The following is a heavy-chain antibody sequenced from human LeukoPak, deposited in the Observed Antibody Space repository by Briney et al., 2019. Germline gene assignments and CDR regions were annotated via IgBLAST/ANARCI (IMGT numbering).Heavy chain of an antibody. CDR1: GGSISSYY. Sequence: SETLSLTCTVSGGSISSYYWSWIRQPPGKGLEWIGYIYYSGSTNYNPSLKSRVTISVDTSKNQFSLKLSSVTAADTAVYYCARGMTTNYYYYYGMDVWGQGTTVTVSS. CDR3: ARGMTTNYYYYYGMDV. CDR2: IYYSGST. D-gene: IGHD4-11*01. J-gene: IGHJ6*02. V-gene: IGHV4-59*01.